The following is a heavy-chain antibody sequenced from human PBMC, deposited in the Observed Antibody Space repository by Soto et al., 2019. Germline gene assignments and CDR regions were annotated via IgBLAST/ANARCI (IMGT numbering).Heavy chain of an antibody. J-gene: IGHJ4*02. CDR3: TRDWSHFVH. V-gene: IGHV3-7*04. D-gene: IGHD3-3*01. CDR1: GFTFSGFF. Sequence: GGSLRLSCAASGFTFSGFFMTWVRQAPGKGLEWVANIRQDGSEKNYVDSVRGRFTISRDNAENTLYLQMNNLKAEDTALYYCTRDWSHFVHWSQGALVTVSS. CDR2: IRQDGSEK.